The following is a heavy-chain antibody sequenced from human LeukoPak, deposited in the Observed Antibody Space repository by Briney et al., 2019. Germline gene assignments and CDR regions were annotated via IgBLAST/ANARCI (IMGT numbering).Heavy chain of an antibody. CDR2: ISGSGGST. V-gene: IGHV3-23*01. CDR3: AKNSGSYPGYFDY. D-gene: IGHD3-10*01. CDR1: GFTFSSYA. Sequence: GGSLRLSCAASGFTFSSYAMSWVRQAPGKGLEWVSGISGSGGSTYYADSVEGRFTISRDNSKNTLYLQMNSLRAEDTAVYYCAKNSGSYPGYFDYWGQGTLVIVSS. J-gene: IGHJ4*02.